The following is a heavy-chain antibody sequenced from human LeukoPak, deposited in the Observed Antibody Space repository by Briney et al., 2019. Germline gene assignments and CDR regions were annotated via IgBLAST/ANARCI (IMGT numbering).Heavy chain of an antibody. J-gene: IGHJ5*02. D-gene: IGHD4-17*01. Sequence: GGSLRLSCGASGFSVSSNYMSWVRQAPGKGLEWVSVIFSSSSKYYADSVKGRFTISRDNSKNTLYLQMNSLRAEDTAIYYCARVHPDYGDYGWFDPWGQGTLDSVSA. V-gene: IGHV3-53*01. CDR3: ARVHPDYGDYGWFDP. CDR1: GFSVSSNY. CDR2: IFSSSSK.